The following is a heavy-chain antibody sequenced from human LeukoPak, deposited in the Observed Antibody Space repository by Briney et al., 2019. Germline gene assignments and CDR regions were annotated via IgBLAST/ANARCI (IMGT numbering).Heavy chain of an antibody. Sequence: PSETLSLTCAVYGGSFSGYYWSWIRQPPGKGLEWIGEINHSGSTNYNPSLKSRVTISVDTSKNQFSLKLSSVTAADTAVYYCAAMVDVDYWGQGTLVTVSS. CDR3: AAMVDVDY. CDR1: GGSFSGYY. CDR2: INHSGST. V-gene: IGHV4-34*01. D-gene: IGHD2-8*01. J-gene: IGHJ4*02.